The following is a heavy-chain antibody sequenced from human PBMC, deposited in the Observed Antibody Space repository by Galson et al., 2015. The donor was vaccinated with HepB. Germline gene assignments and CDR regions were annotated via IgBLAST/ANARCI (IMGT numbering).Heavy chain of an antibody. Sequence: ETLSLTCSVSSGSISTDFYYWAWIRQHPGGGLEWIGYIYSSGSTNYNPSLKSRVTMSIDTSKNQFSLKLSSVTAADTAVFYCARGVPGNLFLTWGQGILVTVSS. CDR3: ARGVPGNLFLT. J-gene: IGHJ5*02. CDR2: IYSSGST. CDR1: SGSISTDFYY. V-gene: IGHV4-61*01.